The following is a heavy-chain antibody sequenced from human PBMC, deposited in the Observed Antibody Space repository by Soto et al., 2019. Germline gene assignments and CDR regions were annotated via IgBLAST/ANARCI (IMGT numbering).Heavy chain of an antibody. Sequence: VQLVESGGGLVQPGRSLRLSCAASGFTFDDYAMHWVRQAPGKGLEWVSGISWNSGSIGYADSVKGRFTISRDNAKNSQYLQMNSLRAEDAALYYCAKDMVVHDYGAYVGCLDVWGKGTTVTVSS. CDR3: AKDMVVHDYGAYVGCLDV. CDR1: GFTFDDYA. CDR2: ISWNSGSI. V-gene: IGHV3-9*01. J-gene: IGHJ6*04. D-gene: IGHD4-17*01.